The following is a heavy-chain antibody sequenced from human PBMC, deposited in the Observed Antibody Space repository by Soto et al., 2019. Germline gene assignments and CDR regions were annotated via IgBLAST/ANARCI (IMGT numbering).Heavy chain of an antibody. J-gene: IGHJ4*02. Sequence: SATLSLTGTLSYFSIHTSLSYWDWIRQSPGKGLEWIGTIFYTGRTYYNPSLESRVTLSVDTSKNQFSLHLTSVTAADTAMYYCTRHHPHHYDSSGYFDYWGQGTLVTVS. D-gene: IGHD3-22*01. CDR2: IFYTGRT. CDR1: YFSIHTSLSY. V-gene: IGHV4-39*01. CDR3: TRHHPHHYDSSGYFDY.